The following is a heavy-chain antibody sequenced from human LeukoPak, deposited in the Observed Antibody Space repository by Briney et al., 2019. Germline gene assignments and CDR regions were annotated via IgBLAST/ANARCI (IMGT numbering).Heavy chain of an antibody. CDR2: INPNSGGT. CDR1: GYTFDENY. D-gene: IGHD2-2*01. CDR3: ARSPCSSTSCYAHFDY. Sequence: ASVKVSCKASGYTFDENYIHWVRQAPGQGLEWMGWINPNSGGTNYAQKFQGRVTMTRDTSISTAYMELSRLRSDDTAVYYCARSPCSSTSCYAHFDYWGQGTLVTVSS. J-gene: IGHJ4*02. V-gene: IGHV1-2*02.